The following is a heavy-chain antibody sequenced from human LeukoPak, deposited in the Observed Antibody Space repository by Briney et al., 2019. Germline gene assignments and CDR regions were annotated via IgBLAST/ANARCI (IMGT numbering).Heavy chain of an antibody. D-gene: IGHD5-24*01. CDR3: AAAPPKRWLQFRFDY. CDR2: IIPIFGTA. CDR1: GDTFSSYA. J-gene: IGHJ4*02. Sequence: ASAKVSCKASGDTFSSYAISWVRQAPGQGLEWMGGIIPIFGTANYAQKFQGRVTITADESTSTAYMELSSLRSEDTAVYYCAAAPPKRWLQFRFDYWGQGTLVTVSS. V-gene: IGHV1-69*13.